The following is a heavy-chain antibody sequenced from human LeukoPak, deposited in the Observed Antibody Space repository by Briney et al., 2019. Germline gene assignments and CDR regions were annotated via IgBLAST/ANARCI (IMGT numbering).Heavy chain of an antibody. J-gene: IGHJ4*02. CDR1: GFSFAVYL. V-gene: IGHV3-48*02. CDR3: ATDQRYAFDY. Sequence: AGSLSLLCAACGFSFAVYLMKWVGSAPGKGLEWFSNIRTTAEGAKYAYYADSVKGRVTISRDDGKNTLYLHMNSLRDDDTAAYYCATDQRYAFDYWGQGILVTVAS. CDR2: IRTTAEGAKYA. D-gene: IGHD3-9*01.